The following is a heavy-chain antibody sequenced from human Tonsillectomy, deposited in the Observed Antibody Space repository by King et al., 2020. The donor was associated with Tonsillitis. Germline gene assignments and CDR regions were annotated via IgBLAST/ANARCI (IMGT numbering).Heavy chain of an antibody. J-gene: IGHJ4*02. CDR1: NGSITSGNYY. Sequence: QLQESGPGLVKPSQTLSLTCTVSNGSITSGNYYWSWIRQPAGKGLEWIGRIYTSGSTNYIPSLKSRVTMSVDTSKNLFSLKLSSVTAADTAVYYCARGLLRYFDDWGQGTLVTVSS. CDR2: IYTSGST. D-gene: IGHD3-9*01. V-gene: IGHV4-61*02. CDR3: ARGLLRYFDD.